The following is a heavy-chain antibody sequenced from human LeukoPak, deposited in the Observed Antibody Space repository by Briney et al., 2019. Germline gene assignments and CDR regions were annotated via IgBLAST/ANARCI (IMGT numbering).Heavy chain of an antibody. J-gene: IGHJ4*02. CDR2: ISGSGDNT. CDR3: AKEDPAIILSLDY. Sequence: GGSLRLSCAASGFTFSSYAMSWVRQAPGKGLEWVSAISGSGDNTYYTDSVKGRFTISRDNSKSTLHLQMNSLRGEDTAVYYCAKEDPAIILSLDYWGQGTLATVSS. D-gene: IGHD2/OR15-2a*01. CDR1: GFTFSSYA. V-gene: IGHV3-23*01.